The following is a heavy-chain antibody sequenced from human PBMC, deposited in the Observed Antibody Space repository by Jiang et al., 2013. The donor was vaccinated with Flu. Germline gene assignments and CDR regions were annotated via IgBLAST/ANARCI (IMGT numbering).Heavy chain of an antibody. CDR1: GGTFHNYT. D-gene: IGHD2-21*02. J-gene: IGHJ4*02. CDR2: IIPILGVT. V-gene: IGHV1-69*02. Sequence: SGSSVKVSCKASGGTFHNYTINWVRQAPGQGLEWMGRIIPILGVTRYAQRFQGRVTLTADKFTSTTYMELSTLTDEDTAVYYCARASCGGDCYSGGLAFFYFDYWGQGTLVTVSS. CDR3: ARASCGGDCYSGGLAFFYFDY.